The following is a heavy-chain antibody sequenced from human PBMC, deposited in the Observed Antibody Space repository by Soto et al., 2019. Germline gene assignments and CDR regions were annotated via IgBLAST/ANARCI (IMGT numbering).Heavy chain of an antibody. J-gene: IGHJ6*03. D-gene: IGHD4-4*01. Sequence: GASVKVSCKASGYTFTSYDINWVRQATGQGLEWMGWMNPNSGNTGYAQKFQGRVTMTRNTSISTAYMELSSLRSEDTAVYYCARYLYSNYAQYMDVWGKGTTVTVSS. CDR3: ARYLYSNYAQYMDV. CDR1: GYTFTSYD. CDR2: MNPNSGNT. V-gene: IGHV1-8*01.